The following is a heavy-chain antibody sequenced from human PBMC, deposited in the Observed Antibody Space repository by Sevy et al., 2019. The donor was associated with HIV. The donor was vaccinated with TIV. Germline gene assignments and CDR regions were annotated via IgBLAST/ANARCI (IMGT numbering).Heavy chain of an antibody. CDR1: GFTFSSYF. D-gene: IGHD1-1*01. Sequence: GGSLRLSCAASGFTFSSYFMNWVRQAPGKGLEWVSSITSGSHYIYYADSVKGRFTISRDNAKNSLYLQMNSLRAEDTAVYYCARARYKEDYFDYWGQGTLVTASS. J-gene: IGHJ4*02. CDR3: ARARYKEDYFDY. CDR2: ITSGSHYI. V-gene: IGHV3-21*01.